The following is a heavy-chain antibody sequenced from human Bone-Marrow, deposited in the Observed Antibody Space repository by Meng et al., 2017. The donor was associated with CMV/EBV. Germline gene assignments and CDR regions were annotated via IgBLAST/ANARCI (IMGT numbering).Heavy chain of an antibody. V-gene: IGHV3-15*01. Sequence: GESLKISCAASGFTFSNAWMSWVRQAPGKGLEWVGRIKSKTDGGTTDYAAPVKGRFTISRDDSKKRLFLHMNSLKTEDTAVYYCTTDMAETITNVGGVITYFDHWGQGTLVTVSS. CDR3: TTDMAETITNVGGVITYFDH. D-gene: IGHD3-3*01. J-gene: IGHJ4*02. CDR2: IKSKTDGGTT. CDR1: GFTFSNAW.